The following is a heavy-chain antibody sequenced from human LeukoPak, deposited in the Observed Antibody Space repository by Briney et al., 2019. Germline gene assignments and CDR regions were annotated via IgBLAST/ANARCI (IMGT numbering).Heavy chain of an antibody. CDR3: ASGSGWNNYFDY. V-gene: IGHV4-59*08. J-gene: IGHJ4*02. CDR1: GASIRSYY. CDR2: MYNSGST. Sequence: SETLSLTCTVSGASIRSYYWSWIRQPPGRGLEWIGYMYNSGSTYYNPSLKSRVTISVDTSKNQISLKLSSVTATDTAVYYCASGSGWNNYFDYWGQGTLVTVSS. D-gene: IGHD6-19*01.